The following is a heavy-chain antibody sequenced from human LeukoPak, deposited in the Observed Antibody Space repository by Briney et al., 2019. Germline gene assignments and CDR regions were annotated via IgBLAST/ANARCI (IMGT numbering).Heavy chain of an antibody. CDR1: GGSISSYY. D-gene: IGHD1/OR15-1a*01. Sequence: SETLSLTCTVSGGSISSYYWNWIRQPAGKAPEWIGRISTSGNTNYNPSLKSRVTMTVDTSKNQFSLKLSSVTAADTAVYYCARRVWEQTYVAYENWFDPWGQGTLVSVSS. CDR3: ARRVWEQTYVAYENWFDP. J-gene: IGHJ5*02. V-gene: IGHV4-4*07. CDR2: ISTSGNT.